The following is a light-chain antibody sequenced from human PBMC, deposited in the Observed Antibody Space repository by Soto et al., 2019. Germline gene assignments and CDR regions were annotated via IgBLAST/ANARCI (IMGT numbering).Light chain of an antibody. Sequence: QSVLTQPRSVSGSPGQSVTISCTGTSSDVGGYNYVSWYQQHPGKAPKLMIYDVSKRPSGVPDRSSGSKSGNTASLTVSGLQTEDEADYYCSSYVGSNNYVFGTGTKAPS. V-gene: IGLV2-11*01. CDR1: SSDVGGYNY. J-gene: IGLJ1*01. CDR3: SSYVGSNNYV. CDR2: DVS.